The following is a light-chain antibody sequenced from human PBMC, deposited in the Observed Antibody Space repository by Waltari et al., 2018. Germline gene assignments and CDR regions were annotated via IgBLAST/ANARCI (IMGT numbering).Light chain of an antibody. CDR1: QSISTY. CDR2: AAS. Sequence: DIQMTQSPSSLSASVGHRVTITCRASQSISTYLNWYQQKPGKAPNFLIYAASSLQSGVPSRFSGSGSGTDFTLTISSLQPEDFATYYCQQSYSTPLTFGGGTKVEIK. V-gene: IGKV1-39*01. J-gene: IGKJ4*01. CDR3: QQSYSTPLT.